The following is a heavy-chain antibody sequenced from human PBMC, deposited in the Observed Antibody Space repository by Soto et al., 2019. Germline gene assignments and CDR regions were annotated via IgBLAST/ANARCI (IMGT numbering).Heavy chain of an antibody. CDR2: IKSKTDGGTT. D-gene: IGHD1-20*01. CDR1: GFTFSNAW. J-gene: IGHJ4*02. CDR3: TTEGAVITGTADLDY. V-gene: IGHV3-15*01. Sequence: GGSLRLSCAASGFTFSNAWMSWVRQAPGKGLEWVGRIKSKTDGGTTDYAAPVKGRFTISRDDSKNTLYLQMNSLKTEDTAVYYCTTEGAVITGTADLDYWGQGTLVTVSS.